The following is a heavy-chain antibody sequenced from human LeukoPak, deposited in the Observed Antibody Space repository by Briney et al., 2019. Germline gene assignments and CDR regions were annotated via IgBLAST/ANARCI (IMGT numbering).Heavy chain of an antibody. J-gene: IGHJ4*02. D-gene: IGHD6-19*01. Sequence: PGGSLRLSCAASGFTFSSYGMHWVRQAPGKGLEWVAVISYDGSNKYYADSVKGRFTISRDNSKNTLYLQMNSLRAEDTAVYYCAKAAQFGRSGWPLDYWGQGTLVTVSS. CDR3: AKAAQFGRSGWPLDY. CDR2: ISYDGSNK. CDR1: GFTFSSYG. V-gene: IGHV3-30*18.